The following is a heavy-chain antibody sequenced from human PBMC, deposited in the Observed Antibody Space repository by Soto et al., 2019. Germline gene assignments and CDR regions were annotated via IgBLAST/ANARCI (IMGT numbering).Heavy chain of an antibody. CDR2: IIPIIGSP. CDR1: GGTFSNYA. Sequence: QVQLVQSGAEVKKPGSSVKVSCRASGGTFSNYAISWVRQAPGQGLEWMGAIIPIIGSPNYSQRFQGRVTITADDATSTAFMDLSSLRPEATAVYYCARSIVATIGASIFSYYGMEVWGQGTTVTVSS. D-gene: IGHD5-12*01. CDR3: ARSIVATIGASIFSYYGMEV. J-gene: IGHJ6*02. V-gene: IGHV1-69*01.